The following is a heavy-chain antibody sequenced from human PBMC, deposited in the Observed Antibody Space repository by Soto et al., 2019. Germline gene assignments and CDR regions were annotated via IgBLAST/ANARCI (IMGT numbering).Heavy chain of an antibody. CDR3: AKGIYGDEIDY. J-gene: IGHJ4*02. D-gene: IGHD4-17*01. CDR2: ISYDGSNK. V-gene: IGHV3-30*18. Sequence: PGGSLRLSCAASGFTFSSYGMHWVRQAPGKGLEWVAVISYDGSNKYYADSVKGRFTISRDNSKNTLYLQMNSLRAEDTAVYYCAKGIYGDEIDYWGQGTLVTVSS. CDR1: GFTFSSYG.